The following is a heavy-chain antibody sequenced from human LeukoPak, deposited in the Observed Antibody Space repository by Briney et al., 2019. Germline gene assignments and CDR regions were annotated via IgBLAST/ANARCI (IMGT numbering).Heavy chain of an antibody. J-gene: IGHJ4*02. V-gene: IGHV4-59*01. D-gene: IGHD3-16*01. CDR3: ARRAWGGLDF. Sequence: PSETLSLTCTVSGGSISSYYWNWIRQPPGKGLEWIGYIYGSGTTNYNPSLKSRVTISVDTSKNQLSLKLTSVTAADTAVYYCARRAWGGLDFWSRGTLITVSS. CDR1: GGSISSYY. CDR2: IYGSGTT.